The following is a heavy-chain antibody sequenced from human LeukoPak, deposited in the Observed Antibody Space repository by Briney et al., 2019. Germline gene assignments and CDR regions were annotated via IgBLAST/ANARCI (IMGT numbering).Heavy chain of an antibody. CDR2: IKQDGSVK. CDR1: GFTFSSYW. CDR3: ARDRYTSGWAHFDY. J-gene: IGHJ4*02. V-gene: IGHV3-7*01. D-gene: IGHD6-19*01. Sequence: GGSLRLSCAASGFTFSSYWMSWVRQAPGKGLEWVANIKQDGSVKYYVDSVKGRFTISRDNAKDSLFLQTNSLRAEDTAVYYCARDRYTSGWAHFDYWGQGTLVTVSS.